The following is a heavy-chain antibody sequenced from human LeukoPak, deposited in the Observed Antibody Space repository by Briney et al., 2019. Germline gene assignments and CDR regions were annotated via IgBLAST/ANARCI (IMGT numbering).Heavy chain of an antibody. Sequence: PGGSPRLSCAASGFTFSNAWMNWVRQAPGKGLEWVGRIKSKTDGGTTDYAAPVKGRFTISRDDSKNTLYLQMNSLKTEDTAVYYCTTDSSGYYDPVDYWGQGTLVTVSS. CDR3: TTDSSGYYDPVDY. D-gene: IGHD3-22*01. CDR2: IKSKTDGGTT. CDR1: GFTFSNAW. J-gene: IGHJ4*02. V-gene: IGHV3-15*07.